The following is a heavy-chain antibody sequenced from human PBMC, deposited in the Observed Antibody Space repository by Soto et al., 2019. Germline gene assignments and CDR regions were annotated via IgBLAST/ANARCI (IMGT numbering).Heavy chain of an antibody. V-gene: IGHV3-7*01. J-gene: IGHJ6*04. D-gene: IGHD3-3*02. CDR1: GFTFSSYW. Sequence: GGSLRLSCAASGFTFSSYWMTWVRQAPGKGLEWVANIKQDGSEKYYVDSVKGRFTISRDNAKNSLYLQMNSLRAEDSAVYYCAREYAFLEWLLKENYYYYGMDVWGKGTTVTVSS. CDR2: IKQDGSEK. CDR3: AREYAFLEWLLKENYYYYGMDV.